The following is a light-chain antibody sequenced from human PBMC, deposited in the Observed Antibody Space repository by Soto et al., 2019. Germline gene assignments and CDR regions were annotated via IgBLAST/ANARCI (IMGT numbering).Light chain of an antibody. CDR3: QQRYNWLT. CDR2: GAS. CDR1: QTVNTY. V-gene: IGKV3-11*01. J-gene: IGKJ4*01. Sequence: IVLTQSPATLSLSPGERATLSCRAKQTVNTYLSCYQHKPGQAPRLLIYGASNRATGLPARFSGSGSGTDFTLTISSLAPEDSAVYYCQQRYNWLTFGGGTKVDIK.